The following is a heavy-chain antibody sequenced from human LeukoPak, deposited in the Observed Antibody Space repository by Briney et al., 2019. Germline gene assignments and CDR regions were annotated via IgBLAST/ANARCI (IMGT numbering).Heavy chain of an antibody. CDR2: ISGSDGST. J-gene: IGHJ4*02. CDR1: GFTFSTYA. Sequence: PGGSLRLSCAASGFTFSTYAMTWVRQAPGKSLEWVSLISGSDGSTYYADSVKGRFTVSRDNSKNTLYLQMNSVRAEDTAVYYCAKEVGVVAATGFDHWGQGALVTVSS. D-gene: IGHD2-15*01. CDR3: AKEVGVVAATGFDH. V-gene: IGHV3-23*01.